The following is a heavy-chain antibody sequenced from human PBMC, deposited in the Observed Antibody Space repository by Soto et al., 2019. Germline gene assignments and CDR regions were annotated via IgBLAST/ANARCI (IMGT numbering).Heavy chain of an antibody. V-gene: IGHV1-2*02. Sequence: ASVKVSCKASGYTFTDYYIHWVRQAPGQGLEWMGWISPRTGSANFAQRFQGRVSMTRDTSITTAYMELRRLKSDDTAVYYCARGPYYGQAYGMDVWGPGTTVTVSS. D-gene: IGHD3-10*01. CDR3: ARGPYYGQAYGMDV. J-gene: IGHJ6*02. CDR2: ISPRTGSA. CDR1: GYTFTDYY.